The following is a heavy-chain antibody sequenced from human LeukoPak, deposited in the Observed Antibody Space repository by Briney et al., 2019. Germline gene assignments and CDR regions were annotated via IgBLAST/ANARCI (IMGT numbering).Heavy chain of an antibody. CDR2: ISSSSSYI. D-gene: IGHD3-22*01. Sequence: GGSLRLSCAASGFTFSSYSMNWVRQAPGKGLEWVSSISSSSSYIYYADSVKGRFTISRDNAKNSLYLQMNSLRAEDTAVYYCARDYYGSSGYYYFPDYWGQGTLVTVSS. J-gene: IGHJ4*02. CDR1: GFTFSSYS. V-gene: IGHV3-21*01. CDR3: ARDYYGSSGYYYFPDY.